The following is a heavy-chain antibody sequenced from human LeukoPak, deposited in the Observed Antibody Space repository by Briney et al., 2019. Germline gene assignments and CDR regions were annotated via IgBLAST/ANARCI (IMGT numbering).Heavy chain of an antibody. CDR2: IIPIFGTA. J-gene: IGHJ6*02. D-gene: IGHD3-16*01. CDR1: GGTFSSYA. V-gene: IGHV1-69*13. CDR3: ARYGLLGASRARGYYYGMDV. Sequence: SVKVSCKASGGTFSSYAISWVRQAPGQGLEWMGGIIPIFGTANYAQKFQGRVTITADESTSTAYMELSSLRSEDTAVHYCARYGLLGASRARGYYYGMDVWGQGTTVTVSS.